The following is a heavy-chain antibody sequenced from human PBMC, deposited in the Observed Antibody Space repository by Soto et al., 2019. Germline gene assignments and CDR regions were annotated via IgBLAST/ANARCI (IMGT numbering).Heavy chain of an antibody. D-gene: IGHD2-2*03. CDR2: IYYSGST. CDR1: GGSISSYY. Sequence: QVQLQESGPGLVKPSETLSLTCTVSGGSISSYYWSWIRQPPGKGLEWIGYIYYSGSTNYNPSLKSRVTISVDTSKNQFSLKLSSVTAADTAVYYCARSSGYCSSTSGSPAGYYYGMDVW. CDR3: ARSSGYCSSTSGSPAGYYYGMDV. V-gene: IGHV4-59*01. J-gene: IGHJ6*01.